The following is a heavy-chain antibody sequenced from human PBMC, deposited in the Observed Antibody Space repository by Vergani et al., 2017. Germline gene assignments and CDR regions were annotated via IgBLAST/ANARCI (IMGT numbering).Heavy chain of an antibody. CDR1: GYTFTGYY. CDR2: IDPNNGDT. CDR3: ARGVRESSGNTNFDD. D-gene: IGHD4-23*01. Sequence: QVQLVQSGAEVKKPGASVKVSCKASGYTFTGYYLHLMRQAPGQGLEWMGWIDPNNGDTKYAQKFQGRVTMTRDTSISTAYMELSRRRSDDTAVYYCARGVRESSGNTNFDDWGQGTRVTVSS. V-gene: IGHV1-2*02. J-gene: IGHJ4*02.